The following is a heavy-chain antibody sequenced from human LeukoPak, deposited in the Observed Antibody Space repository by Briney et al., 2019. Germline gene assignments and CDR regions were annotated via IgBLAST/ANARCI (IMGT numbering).Heavy chain of an antibody. J-gene: IGHJ6*03. CDR1: GFTFSSYG. Sequence: PGGSLRLSCAASGFTFSSYGMHWVRQAPGKGMEWVAVIWYDGSNKYYADSVKDRFTISRDNSKNTLYLQMNSLRAEDTAVYYCAKDRIAVAGPYYYYMDVWGKGTTVTVSS. V-gene: IGHV3-33*06. CDR2: IWYDGSNK. D-gene: IGHD6-19*01. CDR3: AKDRIAVAGPYYYYMDV.